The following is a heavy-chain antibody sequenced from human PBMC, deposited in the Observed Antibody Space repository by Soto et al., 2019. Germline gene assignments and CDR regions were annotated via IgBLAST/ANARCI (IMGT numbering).Heavy chain of an antibody. J-gene: IGHJ4*02. V-gene: IGHV3-7*05. CDR2: IKQDGSEK. D-gene: IGHD3-10*01. CDR1: GFTFSSYW. CDR3: ARDSIGALWFGEFDYFDD. Sequence: GESLKISCAASGFTFSSYWMSWVRQAPGKGLEWVANIKQDGSEKYYVDSVKGRFTISRDNAKNSLYLQMNSLRAEDTAVYYCARDSIGALWFGEFDYFDDWGQGTLVTVSS.